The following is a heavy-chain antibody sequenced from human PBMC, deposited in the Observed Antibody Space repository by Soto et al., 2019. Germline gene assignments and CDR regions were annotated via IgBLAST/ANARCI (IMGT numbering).Heavy chain of an antibody. D-gene: IGHD4-17*01. Sequence: ASVKVSCKASGGTFSSYAISWVRQAPGQGLEWMGGIIPIFGTANYAQKFQGRVTITADESTSTAYMELSSLRSEDTAVYYCAQTTVTNYYYGMDVWGQGTTVTVSS. CDR2: IIPIFGTA. J-gene: IGHJ6*02. CDR1: GGTFSSYA. CDR3: AQTTVTNYYYGMDV. V-gene: IGHV1-69*13.